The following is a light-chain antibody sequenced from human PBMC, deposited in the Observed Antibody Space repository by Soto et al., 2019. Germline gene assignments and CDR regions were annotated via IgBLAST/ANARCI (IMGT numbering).Light chain of an antibody. Sequence: EVVMTQSPATLSVSPGERVTLSCRASESVHRNLAWYHQKPGQGPSLLIYYASTRATGVPDRLTGSGSGTEFTLTISSLQSEDFGVYNCQHYSNWPPTFGPGTKVEIK. J-gene: IGKJ3*01. CDR3: QHYSNWPPT. CDR1: ESVHRN. CDR2: YAS. V-gene: IGKV3-15*01.